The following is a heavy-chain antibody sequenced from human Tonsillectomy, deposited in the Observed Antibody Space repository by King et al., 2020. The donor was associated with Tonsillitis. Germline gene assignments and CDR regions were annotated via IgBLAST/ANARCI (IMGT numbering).Heavy chain of an antibody. CDR3: ARGPVYGGYAYFDY. CDR1: GLSLSISGMC. CDR2: IDWDDYK. J-gene: IGHJ4*02. Sequence: TLKESGPALVKPTQTLTLTCTFSGLSLSISGMCVSWIRQPPGKALEWLALIDWDDYKYYTTSLKTRLTISKDTSKNQVVLTMTNMDPVDTATYYCARGPVYGGYAYFDYWGQGTLVTVSS. D-gene: IGHD5-12*01. V-gene: IGHV2-70*01.